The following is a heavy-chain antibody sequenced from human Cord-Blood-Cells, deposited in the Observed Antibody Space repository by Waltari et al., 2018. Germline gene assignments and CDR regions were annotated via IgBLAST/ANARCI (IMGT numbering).Heavy chain of an antibody. CDR2: ISSSSSYI. D-gene: IGHD4-17*01. Sequence: EVQLVESGGGLVKPGGSLRLSCAASGFTFSSYSMNWVRQAPGKGLEWVSSISSSSSYIYYADSVKDRFTISRDNAKNSLYLQMNSLRAEDTAVYYCARKRGGAVTSNWFDPWGQGTLVTVSS. CDR1: GFTFSSYS. J-gene: IGHJ5*02. CDR3: ARKRGGAVTSNWFDP. V-gene: IGHV3-21*01.